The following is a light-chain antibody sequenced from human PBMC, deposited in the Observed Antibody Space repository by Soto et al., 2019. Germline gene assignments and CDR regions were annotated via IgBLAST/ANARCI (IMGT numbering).Light chain of an antibody. CDR2: DVS. Sequence: QSVLTQPRSVSGSPGQSVTISCTGTSSDVGGYNYVSWYRQHPGKAPKLMIYDVSKRPSGVPDRFSGSKSGNTASLTISGLQAEDEADYYCCSYAGSYTWVFVTGTKLTV. CDR1: SSDVGGYNY. V-gene: IGLV2-11*01. CDR3: CSYAGSYTWV. J-gene: IGLJ1*01.